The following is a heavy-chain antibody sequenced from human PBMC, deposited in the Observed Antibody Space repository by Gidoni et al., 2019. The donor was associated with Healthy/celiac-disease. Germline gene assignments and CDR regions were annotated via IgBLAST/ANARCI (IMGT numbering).Heavy chain of an antibody. Sequence: QVQLVQSGAEVKKPGSSVKVSCKASGGTFSSYAISWVRQAPGQGLEWMGGIIPIFGTANYAQKFQGRVTITADKSTSTAYMELSSLRSEDTAVYYCARSRTVAGTDHDAFDIWGQGTMVTVSS. D-gene: IGHD6-19*01. V-gene: IGHV1-69*06. CDR2: IIPIFGTA. CDR1: GGTFSSYA. J-gene: IGHJ3*02. CDR3: ARSRTVAGTDHDAFDI.